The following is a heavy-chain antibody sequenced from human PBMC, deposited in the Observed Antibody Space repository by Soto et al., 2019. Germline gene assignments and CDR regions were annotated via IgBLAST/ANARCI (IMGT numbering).Heavy chain of an antibody. CDR3: AKDHMWGGDSTSYYFES. J-gene: IGHJ4*02. V-gene: IGHV3-9*01. D-gene: IGHD6-6*01. CDR2: ISWNSGSI. CDR1: GFTFDDYA. Sequence: EVQLVESGGGLVQPGRSLRLSCAASGFTFDDYAMHWVRQAPGKGLEWGTGISWNSGSIGYADSEKGRFTISRDNGKSSLYLQLSSLRADDTALYYCAKDHMWGGDSTSYYFESWGQGTLVTVSS.